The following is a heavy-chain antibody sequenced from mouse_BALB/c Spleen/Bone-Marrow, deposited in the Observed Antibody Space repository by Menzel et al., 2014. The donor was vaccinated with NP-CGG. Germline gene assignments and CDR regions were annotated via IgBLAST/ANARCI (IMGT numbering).Heavy chain of an antibody. CDR1: GYVFSSYW. CDR3: ARKHGDY. Sequence: VQLQQSGAELVRPGSSVKISCKASGYVFSSYWMNWVKQRPGQGLEWIGQIYPGDGDTNHNGKFKGKATLTADKPSSTAYMQLSSLTSEDSAVYFCARKHGDYWGQGTTLTVSS. J-gene: IGHJ2*01. V-gene: IGHV1-80*01. CDR2: IYPGDGDT.